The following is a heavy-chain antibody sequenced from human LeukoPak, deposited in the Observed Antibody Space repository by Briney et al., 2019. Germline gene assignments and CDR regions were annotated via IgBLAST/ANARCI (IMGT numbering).Heavy chain of an antibody. V-gene: IGHV3-33*01. J-gene: IGHJ4*02. CDR2: IWYDGSNK. CDR1: GFTFSSYG. Sequence: SGGSLRLSCAASGFTFSSYGMHWVRQAPGKGLEWVAVIWYDGSNKYYADSVKGRFTISRDNSKNTLYLQMNSLRAEDTAVYYCARDGIAVAGTGYYYFDYWGQGTLVTVSS. CDR3: ARDGIAVAGTGYYYFDY. D-gene: IGHD6-19*01.